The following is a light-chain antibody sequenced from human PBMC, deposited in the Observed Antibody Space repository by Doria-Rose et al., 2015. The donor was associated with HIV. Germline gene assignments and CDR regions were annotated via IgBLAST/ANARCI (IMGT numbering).Light chain of an antibody. CDR3: HQYGTSWT. CDR2: DGS. CDR1: QSFSSTN. J-gene: IGKJ1*01. V-gene: IGKV3-20*01. Sequence: EIVMTQSPGTLSLSPGERATLSRRASQSFSSTNLAWYQQKPGQAPSLLIYDGSTRATGIPDRFSASGSGTDFTLTINRLEPEDFALYYCHQYGTSWTFGQGTKVEI.